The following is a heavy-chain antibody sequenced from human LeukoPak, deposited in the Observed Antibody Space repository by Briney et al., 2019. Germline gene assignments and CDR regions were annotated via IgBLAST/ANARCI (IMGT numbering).Heavy chain of an antibody. CDR1: GYTFTSYG. V-gene: IGHV1-18*01. CDR2: ISAYNGNT. D-gene: IGHD2-2*01. CDR3: AREEDCSSTSCYVGAYYYGMDV. Sequence: ASVKVSCKASGYTFTSYGISWVRQAPGQGLEWMGWISAYNGNTNYAQKLQGRVTMTTDTSTSTAYMELRSLRSDDTAVYYCAREEDCSSTSCYVGAYYYGMDVWGQGTTVTVSS. J-gene: IGHJ6*02.